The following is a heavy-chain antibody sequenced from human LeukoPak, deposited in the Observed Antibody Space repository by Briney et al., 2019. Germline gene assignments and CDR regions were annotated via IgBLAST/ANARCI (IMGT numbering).Heavy chain of an antibody. Sequence: GGSLRLSCAASGFTFSSYAMHWVRQAPGKGLEWVAVISYDGSNKYYADSVKGRFTISRDNSKNTLCLQMNSLRAEDTAVYYCARGQIVVVPAAMYYWGQGTLVTVSS. V-gene: IGHV3-30-3*01. CDR3: ARGQIVVVPAAMYY. CDR1: GFTFSSYA. D-gene: IGHD2-2*01. J-gene: IGHJ4*02. CDR2: ISYDGSNK.